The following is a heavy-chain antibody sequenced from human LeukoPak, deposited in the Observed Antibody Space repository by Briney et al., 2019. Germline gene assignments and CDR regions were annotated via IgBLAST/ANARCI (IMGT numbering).Heavy chain of an antibody. V-gene: IGHV1-2*02. CDR1: GYTFTGYY. CDR2: INPNSGGT. CDR3: ARSWGPYYDFWSGYYLGVRWFDP. Sequence: ASVKVSCKASGYTFTGYYMHWVRQAPGQGLEWMGWINPNSGGTNYAQKFQGRVTMTRNTSISTAYMELSSLRSEDTAVYYCARSWGPYYDFWSGYYLGVRWFDPWGQGTLVTVSS. D-gene: IGHD3-3*01. J-gene: IGHJ5*02.